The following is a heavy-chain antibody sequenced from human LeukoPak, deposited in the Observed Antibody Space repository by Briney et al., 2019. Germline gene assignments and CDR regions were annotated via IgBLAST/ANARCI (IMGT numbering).Heavy chain of an antibody. Sequence: GASVKVSCKASGYTFTGYYMHWVRPAPGQGLEWMGWINPNSGSTNYAQKFQGRVTMTRDTSISTAYMALSRLRSDDTAVYYCARGNHFEEWELLEYFFDYWGQGTLVTVSS. CDR2: INPNSGST. CDR1: GYTFTGYY. CDR3: ARGNHFEEWELLEYFFDY. V-gene: IGHV1-2*02. J-gene: IGHJ4*02. D-gene: IGHD1-26*01.